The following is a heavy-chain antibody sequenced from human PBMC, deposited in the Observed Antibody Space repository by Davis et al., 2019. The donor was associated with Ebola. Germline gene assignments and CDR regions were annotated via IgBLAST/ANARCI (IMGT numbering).Heavy chain of an antibody. CDR1: GGTFSSYA. CDR3: ARFFGDTYYYGMDV. CDR2: IIPILDIA. J-gene: IGHJ6*02. D-gene: IGHD2-21*02. Sequence: SVKVSCKASGGTFSSYAISWVRQAPGQGLEWMGRIIPILDIANYAQKFQGRVTITADKSTSTAYMELSSLRSEDTAVYYCARFFGDTYYYGMDVWGQGTTVTVSS. V-gene: IGHV1-69*04.